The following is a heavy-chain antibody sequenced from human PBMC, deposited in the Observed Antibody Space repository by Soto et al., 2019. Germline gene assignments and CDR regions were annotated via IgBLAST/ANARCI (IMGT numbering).Heavy chain of an antibody. CDR2: ISSGGDNV. J-gene: IGHJ5*01. D-gene: IGHD3-16*01. CDR1: DFIFSNYR. Sequence: VQLVESGGGLVKPGGSLRLSCAASDFIFSNYRMNWIRQAPGKGLEWVSSISSGGDNVYYTASVNGRFTISRDNAKNSLFLQMNSLRAEDTAVYYCAGSYGPADSWGQGTLVTVSS. V-gene: IGHV3-21*02. CDR3: AGSYGPADS.